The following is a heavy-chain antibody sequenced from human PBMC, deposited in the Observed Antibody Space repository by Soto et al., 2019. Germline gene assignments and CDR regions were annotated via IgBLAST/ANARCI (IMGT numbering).Heavy chain of an antibody. D-gene: IGHD6-19*01. CDR1: GYTFTDYY. CDR3: ARDQSPSSGWPGMDV. CDR2: INPNSGGT. Sequence: QVQLVQSGAEVKKPGASVKVSYKASGYTFTDYYMHWVRQAPGQGLEGMGWINPNSGGTNYAQKFQGRVTMTRDTSISTAYMELNRLRSDDTAVYYCARDQSPSSGWPGMDVWGQGTTVTVSS. J-gene: IGHJ6*02. V-gene: IGHV1-2*02.